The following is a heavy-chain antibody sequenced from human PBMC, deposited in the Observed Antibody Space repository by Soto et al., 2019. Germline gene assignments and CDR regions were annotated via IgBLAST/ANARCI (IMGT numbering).Heavy chain of an antibody. Sequence: PSETLSLTCAVYRGSFSGYYWSWIRQPPGKGLEWIGEINHSGSTNYNPSLKSRLTISVDTSKNQFSLKLNSVAAADTAVYFCARGQSAAGRPHSYYFDYWGQGTLVTVSS. CDR2: INHSGST. CDR1: RGSFSGYY. J-gene: IGHJ4*02. CDR3: ARGQSAAGRPHSYYFDY. D-gene: IGHD6-13*01. V-gene: IGHV4-34*01.